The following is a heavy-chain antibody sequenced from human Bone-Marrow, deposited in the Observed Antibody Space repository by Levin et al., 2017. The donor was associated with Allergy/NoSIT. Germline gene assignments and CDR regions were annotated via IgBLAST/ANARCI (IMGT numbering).Heavy chain of an antibody. V-gene: IGHV2-5*02. J-gene: IGHJ4*02. CDR1: GFSLNTSGVG. CDR2: IYWDDDK. Sequence: SGPTLVKPTQTLTLTCTFSGFSLNTSGVGVAWIRQSPAKGLEWLALIYWDDDKRYSTSLKSRLTISKDTSKNQVVLTMTDMVPVDKGTYFCAHISSTWTFYADYWGLGTLVTVSS. D-gene: IGHD2-2*01. CDR3: AHISSTWTFYADY.